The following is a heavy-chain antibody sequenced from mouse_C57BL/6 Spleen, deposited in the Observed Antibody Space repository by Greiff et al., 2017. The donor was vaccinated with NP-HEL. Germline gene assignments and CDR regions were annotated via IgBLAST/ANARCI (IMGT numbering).Heavy chain of an antibody. Sequence: EVQRVESGEGLVKPGGSLKLSCAASGFTFSSYAMSWVRQTPEKRLEWVAYISSGGDYIYYADTVKGRFTISRDNARNTLYLQMSSLKSEDTAMYYCTRVYYDYDGGYAMDYWGQGTSVTVSS. J-gene: IGHJ4*01. V-gene: IGHV5-9-1*02. CDR1: GFTFSSYA. D-gene: IGHD2-4*01. CDR2: ISSGGDYI. CDR3: TRVYYDYDGGYAMDY.